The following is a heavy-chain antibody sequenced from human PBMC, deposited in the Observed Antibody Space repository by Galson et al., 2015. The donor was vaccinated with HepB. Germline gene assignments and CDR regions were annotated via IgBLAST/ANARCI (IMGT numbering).Heavy chain of an antibody. CDR3: ARDRGAVSWGGTSFDY. Sequence: SVKVSCKASGYTFTSYGISWVRQAPGQGLEWMGWISAYNGNTNYAQKLQGRVTMTTDTSTSTAYMELRSLRSDDTAVYYCARDRGAVSWGGTSFDYWGQGTLVTVSS. J-gene: IGHJ4*02. CDR2: ISAYNGNT. D-gene: IGHD2-21*01. CDR1: GYTFTSYG. V-gene: IGHV1-18*04.